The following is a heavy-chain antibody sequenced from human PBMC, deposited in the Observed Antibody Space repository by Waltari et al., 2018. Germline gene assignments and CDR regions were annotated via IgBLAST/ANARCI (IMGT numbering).Heavy chain of an antibody. V-gene: IGHV3-21*01. Sequence: VQLVESGGGVVQPGRSLRLSCAASGFTFSSYGMHWVRQAPGKGLEWVSSISSSSSYIYYADSVKGRFTISRDNAKNSLYLQMNSLRAEDTAVYYCARGGGYYYDSSGNDYWGQGTLVTVSS. D-gene: IGHD3-22*01. CDR3: ARGGGYYYDSSGNDY. J-gene: IGHJ4*02. CDR1: GFTFSSYG. CDR2: ISSSSSYI.